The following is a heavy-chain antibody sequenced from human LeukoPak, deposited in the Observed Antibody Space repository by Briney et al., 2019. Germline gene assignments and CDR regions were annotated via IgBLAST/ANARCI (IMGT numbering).Heavy chain of an antibody. CDR2: ISGSGGST. V-gene: IGHV3-23*01. J-gene: IGHJ4*02. D-gene: IGHD3-10*01. CDR3: AKRLMVRGVITGYFDY. Sequence: PGGSLRLSCAASGFIFSDYYLIWIRQAPGKGLEWVSAISGSGGSTYYADSVKGRFTISRDNSKNTLYLQMNSLRAEDTAVYYCAKRLMVRGVITGYFDYWGQGTLVTVSS. CDR1: GFIFSDYY.